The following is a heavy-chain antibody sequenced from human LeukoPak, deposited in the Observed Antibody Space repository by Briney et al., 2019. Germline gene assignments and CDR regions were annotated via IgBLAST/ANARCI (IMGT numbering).Heavy chain of an antibody. J-gene: IGHJ5*02. CDR2: IIPIFGTA. D-gene: IGHD3-22*01. Sequence: ASGMVSCKASGGICSSYAISWVRQAAGQWLEWMGGIIPIFGTANYAQKFQGRVTITADESTSTAYMELSSLRSEDTAVYYCARDGYDSSGYPNWFDPWGQGTLVTVSS. V-gene: IGHV1-69*13. CDR3: ARDGYDSSGYPNWFDP. CDR1: GGICSSYA.